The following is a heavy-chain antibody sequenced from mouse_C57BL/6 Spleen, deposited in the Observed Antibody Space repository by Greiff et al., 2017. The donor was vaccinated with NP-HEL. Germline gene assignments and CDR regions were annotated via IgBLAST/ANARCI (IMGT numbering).Heavy chain of an antibody. CDR1: GFTFTDYY. CDR2: IRNKANGYTT. Sequence: EVQLVESGGGLVQPGGSLSLSCAASGFTFTDYYMSWVRQPPGKALEWLGFIRNKANGYTTEYSASVKGRFTISRDNSQSILYLQMNALRAEDSATYYLASRYYGSGLWYVDVWGTGTTVTVSS. J-gene: IGHJ1*03. CDR3: ASRYYGSGLWYVDV. D-gene: IGHD1-1*01. V-gene: IGHV7-3*01.